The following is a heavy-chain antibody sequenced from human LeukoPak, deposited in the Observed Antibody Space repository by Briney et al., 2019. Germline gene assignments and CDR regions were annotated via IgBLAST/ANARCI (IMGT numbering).Heavy chain of an antibody. D-gene: IGHD3-10*01. Sequence: GGSLRLSCAASGFTFSSYEMNWVRQAPGKGLEWVSYISSSGSTIYYADSVKGRFTISRDNAKNSLYLQMNSLRAEDTAVYYCARDNSGSYRGYYYYYMDVWGKGTTVTISS. J-gene: IGHJ6*03. CDR3: ARDNSGSYRGYYYYYMDV. V-gene: IGHV3-48*03. CDR1: GFTFSSYE. CDR2: ISSSGSTI.